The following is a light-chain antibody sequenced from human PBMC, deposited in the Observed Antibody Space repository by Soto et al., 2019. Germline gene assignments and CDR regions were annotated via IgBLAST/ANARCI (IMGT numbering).Light chain of an antibody. V-gene: IGKV1-39*01. Sequence: DIQMTQSPSSLSASVGERVTITCRASQTISNYLNWYQQKPGKAPELLIYAASSLQRGVPSRFSGSGSGTDFTLNISSLQPEDFATYYCQQSYATPRTFGQGTKVEIK. J-gene: IGKJ1*01. CDR3: QQSYATPRT. CDR1: QTISNY. CDR2: AAS.